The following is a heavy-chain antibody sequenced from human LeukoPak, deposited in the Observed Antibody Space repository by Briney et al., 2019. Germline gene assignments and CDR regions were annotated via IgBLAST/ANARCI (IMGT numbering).Heavy chain of an antibody. J-gene: IGHJ3*02. Sequence: AGRSLRLSCAASGFTFDDYAMHWVRQAPGKGLEWVSGISWNSGSIAYADSVKGRFTISRDNAKNSLYLQMNSLRAEDMALYYCAKSRSVAGHGGDAFHIWGQGTMVTVSS. D-gene: IGHD6-19*01. CDR1: GFTFDDYA. V-gene: IGHV3-9*03. CDR3: AKSRSVAGHGGDAFHI. CDR2: ISWNSGSI.